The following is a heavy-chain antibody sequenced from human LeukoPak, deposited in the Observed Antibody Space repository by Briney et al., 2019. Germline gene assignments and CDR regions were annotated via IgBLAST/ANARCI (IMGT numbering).Heavy chain of an antibody. Sequence: PGGSLRLSCAASGFTFISCSMNWVRQAPRKGLEWVSSISRSSSYIYYAESVKGRFTISRDNAKTTLYLQMSSLRAEDTAVYYCASTAPDDGAYEGDYWGQGTLVTVSS. J-gene: IGHJ4*02. CDR1: GFTFISCS. V-gene: IGHV3-21*01. CDR2: ISRSSSYI. CDR3: ASTAPDDGAYEGDY. D-gene: IGHD4-17*01.